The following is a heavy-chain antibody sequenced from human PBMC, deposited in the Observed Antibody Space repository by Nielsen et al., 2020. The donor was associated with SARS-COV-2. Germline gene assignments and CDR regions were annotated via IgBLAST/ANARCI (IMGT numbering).Heavy chain of an antibody. CDR1: GGSFSGYY. Sequence: SETLSLTCAVYGGSFSGYYWSWIRQPPGKGLEWIGEINHSGSTNYNPSLKSRVTISVDTSKNQFSLKLSSVTAADTAVYYCTAREQQLVPDTLYNWFDPWGQGTLVTGSS. CDR3: TAREQQLVPDTLYNWFDP. J-gene: IGHJ5*02. D-gene: IGHD6-13*01. CDR2: INHSGST. V-gene: IGHV4-34*01.